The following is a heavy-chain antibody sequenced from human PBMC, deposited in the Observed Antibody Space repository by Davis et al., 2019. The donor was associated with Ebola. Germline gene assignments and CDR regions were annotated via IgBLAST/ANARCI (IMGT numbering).Heavy chain of an antibody. CDR3: ARNNDFWSGLVSYGMYV. V-gene: IGHV3-23*01. J-gene: IGHJ6*02. CDR1: GFTFSSYA. CDR2: ISGSGGST. D-gene: IGHD3-3*01. Sequence: GESLKISCAASGFTFSSYAMSWVRQAPGKGLEWVSAISGSGGSTYYADSVKGRFTISRDNSKNTLYLQMNSLRAEDTAVYYCARNNDFWSGLVSYGMYVWGQGTTVTVSS.